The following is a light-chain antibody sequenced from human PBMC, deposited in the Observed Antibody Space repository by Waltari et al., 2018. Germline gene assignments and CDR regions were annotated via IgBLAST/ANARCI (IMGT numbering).Light chain of an antibody. CDR3: SSYTSSSTLV. CDR2: EVS. V-gene: IGLV2-14*01. J-gene: IGLJ1*01. Sequence: QSALTQPASVSGSPGQSITISCTGTSRDVGGDNYVSWYQQHPGKAPKLMIYEVSNRPSGVSNRFSGSKSANTPSLTISGLQAEDEADYYCSSYTSSSTLVFGTGTKVTVL. CDR1: SRDVGGDNY.